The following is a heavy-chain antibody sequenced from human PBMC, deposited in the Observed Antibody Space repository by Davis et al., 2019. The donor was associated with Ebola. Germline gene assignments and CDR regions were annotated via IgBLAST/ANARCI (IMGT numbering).Heavy chain of an antibody. J-gene: IGHJ4*02. CDR2: IFYSGDT. D-gene: IGHD2-15*01. Sequence: SETLSLTCTVSGASISGFYWSWIRQPPGKGLQWIGYIFYSGDTKYNPSLKSRVTISVDTSKNQFSLKLSSVTAAVTAVYYCARAQDCSGGSCYSGEFDYWGQGTLVTVSS. CDR3: ARAQDCSGGSCYSGEFDY. V-gene: IGHV4-59*12. CDR1: GASISGFY.